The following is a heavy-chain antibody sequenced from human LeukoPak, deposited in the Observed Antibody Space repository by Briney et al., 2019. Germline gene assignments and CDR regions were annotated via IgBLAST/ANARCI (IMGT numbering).Heavy chain of an antibody. J-gene: IGHJ5*02. CDR2: IYSGGTT. V-gene: IGHV3-66*01. D-gene: IGHD3-16*01. CDR1: GTXVSSNY. CDR3: ARAIPFGGWLDP. Sequence: GGSLRLSCAASGTXVSSNYINWVRQAPGKGLEWVSVIYSGGTTSYADSVKGRFTISRDNSKNTLYLQMDSLRAEDTAVYYCARAIPFGGWLDPWGQGTLVTVSS.